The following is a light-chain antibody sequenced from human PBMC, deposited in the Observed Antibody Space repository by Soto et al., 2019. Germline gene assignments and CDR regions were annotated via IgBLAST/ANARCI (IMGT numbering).Light chain of an antibody. V-gene: IGKV3-20*01. CDR2: RAS. Sequence: EIVLTQSPGTLSLSPGESATLSCRASQSVSSGYLAWYQQKPGQAPRLLIYRASSRATGIPDRFSGSGSGHDFTLIISRLEPEDCALYSCQQSGSSPHTFGQGTKVEIK. CDR3: QQSGSSPHT. CDR1: QSVSSGY. J-gene: IGKJ1*01.